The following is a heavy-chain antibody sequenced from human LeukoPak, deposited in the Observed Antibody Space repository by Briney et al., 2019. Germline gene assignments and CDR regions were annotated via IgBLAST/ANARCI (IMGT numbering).Heavy chain of an antibody. V-gene: IGHV4-61*01. J-gene: IGHJ4*02. D-gene: IGHD1-26*01. CDR1: GASISSGSYY. Sequence: SETLSLTCTVSGASISSGSYYWSWIRQPPGKGLEWIGYIYYSGSTNYNPSLKSRVTISVDTSKNQFSLKLSSVTAADTAVYYCARIRSYLFDYWGQGTLVTASS. CDR2: IYYSGST. CDR3: ARIRSYLFDY.